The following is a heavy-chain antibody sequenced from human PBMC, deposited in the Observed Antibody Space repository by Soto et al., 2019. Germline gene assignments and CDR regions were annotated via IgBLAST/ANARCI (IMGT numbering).Heavy chain of an antibody. CDR1: GFTFSDYY. Sequence: QVQLVESGGGLVKPGGSLRLSCAASGFTFSDYYMSWIRQAPGKGLEWVSYISSSSSYTNYADSVKGRFTISRDNAKNSLYLQMNSLRAEDTAVYYCARAAHVPYYYDFFYFDYWGQGTLVTVSS. CDR3: ARAAHVPYYYDFFYFDY. D-gene: IGHD3-22*01. CDR2: ISSSSSYT. J-gene: IGHJ4*02. V-gene: IGHV3-11*06.